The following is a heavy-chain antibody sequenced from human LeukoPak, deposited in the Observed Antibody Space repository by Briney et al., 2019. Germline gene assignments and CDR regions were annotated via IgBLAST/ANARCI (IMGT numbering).Heavy chain of an antibody. CDR1: GGSFSGYY. D-gene: IGHD4-17*01. V-gene: IGHV4-34*01. J-gene: IGHJ5*02. CDR2: ISDSGST. Sequence: SETLSLTCAVYGGSFSGYYLSWLRQPPGKGLEWIGEISDSGSTNYNPSLKSRVTISVDTSKNQFSLKLSSVTAADTAVYYCARGKRLRRWFDPWGQGTLVTVSS. CDR3: ARGKRLRRWFDP.